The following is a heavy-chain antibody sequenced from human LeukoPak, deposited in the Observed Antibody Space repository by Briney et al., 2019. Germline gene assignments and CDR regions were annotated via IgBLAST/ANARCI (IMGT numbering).Heavy chain of an antibody. J-gene: IGHJ4*02. CDR1: GYSFTSYW. CDR3: ATLGYCSSTSRYDFDY. D-gene: IGHD2-2*01. V-gene: IGHV5-51*01. Sequence: GESLKISCKGSGYSFTSYWIGWVRQMPGKGLEWMGIIYPGDSDTRYSPSFQGQVTISADKSISTAYLQWSSLKASDTAMYYCATLGYCSSTSRYDFDYWGQGTLVTVSS. CDR2: IYPGDSDT.